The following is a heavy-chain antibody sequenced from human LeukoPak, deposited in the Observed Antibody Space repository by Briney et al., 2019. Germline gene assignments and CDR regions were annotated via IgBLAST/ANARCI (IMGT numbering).Heavy chain of an antibody. CDR3: TTPERYYYDTSDFYGSPY. CDR2: ITSKADGGTR. V-gene: IGHV3-15*01. J-gene: IGHJ4*02. D-gene: IGHD3-22*01. Sequence: GGSLRLSCTASGFSFSNAWVSWVRRAPGKGLEWVGRITSKADGGTRDYAAPVKGRFTISRDDSKNTLYLQMNSLKTEDTAVYYCTTPERYYYDTSDFYGSPYWGQGTLVTVSS. CDR1: GFSFSNAW.